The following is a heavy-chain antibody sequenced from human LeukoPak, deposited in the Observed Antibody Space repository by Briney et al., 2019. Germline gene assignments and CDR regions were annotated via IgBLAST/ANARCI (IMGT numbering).Heavy chain of an antibody. CDR1: GFNFTIVW. V-gene: IGHV3-15*01. J-gene: IGHJ4*02. Sequence: PGGSLRLSCAASGFNFTIVWMSWVRQAPGKGLEGVGRIRSKTDGGTPDYAAVVKGRFTISRDDSKNTLYLQMNTHKTDDTAVYYCATTMGSIWGRGTLVTAS. CDR2: IRSKTDGGTP. D-gene: IGHD1-26*01. CDR3: ATTMGSI.